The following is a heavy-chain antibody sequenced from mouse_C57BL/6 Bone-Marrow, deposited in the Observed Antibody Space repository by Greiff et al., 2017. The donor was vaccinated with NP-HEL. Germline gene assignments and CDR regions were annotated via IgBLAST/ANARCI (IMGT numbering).Heavy chain of an antibody. CDR2: ISSGGSYT. CDR3: ARHAPYGYDGY. V-gene: IGHV5-6*01. Sequence: EVHLVESGGDLVKPGGSLKLSCAASGFTFSSYGMSLVRQTPDKRLEWVATISSGGSYTYYPDSVKGRFTISRDNAKNTLYLQMSSLKSEDTAMYYCARHAPYGYDGYWGQGTLVTVSA. D-gene: IGHD2-2*01. CDR1: GFTFSSYG. J-gene: IGHJ3*01.